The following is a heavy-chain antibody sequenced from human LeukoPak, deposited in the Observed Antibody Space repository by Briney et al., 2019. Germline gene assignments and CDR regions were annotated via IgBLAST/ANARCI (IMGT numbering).Heavy chain of an antibody. CDR3: TSNLYCSTSSCYTLDN. Sequence: PGGSLRLSCAASGFTFSNGWMSWVRRAPGKGLEWVGRIKSKSERGTTDYAAPVKGRFTISRDGSTNTVYLHMNSLKTEDTAAYFCTSNLYCSTSSCYTLDNWGQGTLVAVSP. CDR2: IKSKSERGTT. J-gene: IGHJ4*02. V-gene: IGHV3-15*01. D-gene: IGHD2-2*02. CDR1: GFTFSNGW.